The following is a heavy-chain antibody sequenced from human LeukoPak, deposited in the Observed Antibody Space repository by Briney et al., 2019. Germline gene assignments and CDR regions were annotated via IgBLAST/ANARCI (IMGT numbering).Heavy chain of an antibody. CDR1: GGSITSYY. Sequence: PSETLPLTCTVSGGSITSYYWSWIRQSPGKGLEWIGFIYYSGSTNYNPSLRSRVTMSVDTSKNQFSLKVTSVTTADTAVYYCARYSYGSGYFDYWGQGTPATVSS. CDR2: IYYSGST. D-gene: IGHD3-10*01. CDR3: ARYSYGSGYFDY. J-gene: IGHJ4*02. V-gene: IGHV4-59*01.